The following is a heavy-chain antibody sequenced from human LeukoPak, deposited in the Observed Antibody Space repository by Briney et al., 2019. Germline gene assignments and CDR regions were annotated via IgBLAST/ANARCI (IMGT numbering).Heavy chain of an antibody. Sequence: GSVKVSCEASGYTFTSYYMHWVRQAPGQGLEWMGIINPSGGSTSYAQKFQGRVTMTRDTSTSTVYMELSSLRSEDTAVYYCARDYGDFLDPWGQGTLVTVSS. V-gene: IGHV1-46*01. CDR3: ARDYGDFLDP. J-gene: IGHJ5*02. CDR2: INPSGGST. D-gene: IGHD4-17*01. CDR1: GYTFTSYY.